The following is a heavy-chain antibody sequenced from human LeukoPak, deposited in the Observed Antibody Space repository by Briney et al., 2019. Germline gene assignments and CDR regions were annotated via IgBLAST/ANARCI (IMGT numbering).Heavy chain of an antibody. CDR2: ISGSGSSV. Sequence: GGSLRLSCAASGFTFRSCEMNWVRQAPGKGLEWVSYISGSGSSVHYADSVKGRFTISRDNAKNSLYLEMNSLRAEDTAVYYCARDYYDSSGYYSLDYWGQGTLVTVSS. J-gene: IGHJ4*02. V-gene: IGHV3-48*03. D-gene: IGHD3-22*01. CDR3: ARDYYDSSGYYSLDY. CDR1: GFTFRSCE.